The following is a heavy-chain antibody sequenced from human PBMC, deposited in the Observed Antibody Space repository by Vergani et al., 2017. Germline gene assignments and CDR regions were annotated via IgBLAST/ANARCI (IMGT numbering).Heavy chain of an antibody. CDR1: GFTFNQYG. Sequence: QVQLVESGGGVVQPGRSLRLSCAASGFTFNQYGMHWVRQAPGKGLERVAVTWYDGNNKQYADSVQGRFTIYRDNSKSTMYLQMNSLRDEDTGVYYCARDLRLLYNRFDPWGQGTLVTVSS. J-gene: IGHJ5*02. D-gene: IGHD1-14*01. V-gene: IGHV3-33*01. CDR3: ARDLRLLYNRFDP. CDR2: TWYDGNNK.